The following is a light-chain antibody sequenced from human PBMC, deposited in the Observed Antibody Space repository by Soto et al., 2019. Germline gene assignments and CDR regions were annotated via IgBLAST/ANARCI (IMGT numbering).Light chain of an antibody. Sequence: EIVLTQSAGTLSLSPGERATLSCRASQSVSSNYLAWYQQKPGQAPRLLVYGASIRATGIPDRFSGSGSGTDLTLTISRVEPEDFAVYYCQHYGSSPFTFGPGTRVDIK. CDR1: QSVSSNY. CDR2: GAS. J-gene: IGKJ3*01. V-gene: IGKV3-20*01. CDR3: QHYGSSPFT.